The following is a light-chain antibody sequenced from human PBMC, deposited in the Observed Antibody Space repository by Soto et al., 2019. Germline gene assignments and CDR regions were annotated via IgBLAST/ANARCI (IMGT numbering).Light chain of an antibody. J-gene: IGLJ2*01. CDR2: DTT. Sequence: QSVLTQPPPVTGAPGQRVTISCTGSHSDIGAGYGVHWYQQFPHSAPKLLIYDTTNRPSGVPDRFSGSRSGTSASLAITGLQAEDEADYYCQSFDSSRIGLLFGGGTKVTVL. CDR1: HSDIGAGYG. CDR3: QSFDSSRIGLL. V-gene: IGLV1-40*01.